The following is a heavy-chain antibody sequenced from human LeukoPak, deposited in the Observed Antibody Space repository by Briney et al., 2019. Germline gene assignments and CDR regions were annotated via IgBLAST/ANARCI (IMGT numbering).Heavy chain of an antibody. CDR3: ARVLKRWLQIRAFDY. J-gene: IGHJ4*02. Sequence: ASVKVSCKASGYTFTDYYMHWVRQAPGQGLEWMGWISAYNGNTNYAQKLQGRVTMTTDTSTSTAYMELRSLRSDDTAVYYCARVLKRWLQIRAFDYWGQGTLVTVSS. D-gene: IGHD5-24*01. V-gene: IGHV1-18*04. CDR1: GYTFTDYY. CDR2: ISAYNGNT.